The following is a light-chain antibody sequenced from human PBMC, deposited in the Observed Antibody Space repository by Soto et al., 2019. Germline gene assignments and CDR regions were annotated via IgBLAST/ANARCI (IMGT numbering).Light chain of an antibody. V-gene: IGLV2-8*01. CDR1: SSDVGGYNY. CDR2: EVS. CDR3: SSYAGSNHLV. J-gene: IGLJ2*01. Sequence: QSVLTQPPSASGSPGQSVTISCTGTSSDVGGYNYVSWYQQHPGKAPKLMIYEVSKRPSGVPDRFSGSKSGNTASLTVSGLQAEDDAHYYCSSYAGSNHLVFGGGTKLTVL.